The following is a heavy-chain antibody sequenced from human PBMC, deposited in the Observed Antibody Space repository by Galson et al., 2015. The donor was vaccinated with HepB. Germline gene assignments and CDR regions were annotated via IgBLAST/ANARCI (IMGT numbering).Heavy chain of an antibody. CDR1: GFTFSSYS. Sequence: SLRLSCAASGFTFSSYSMNWVRQAPGKGLEWISYIISGSTTMYYADSVKGRFTISRDNVKSSRYLQMNSLRDEDTAVYYCARSALYSGFDRVFEYWGQGTPVTVSS. CDR2: IISGSTTM. V-gene: IGHV3-48*02. D-gene: IGHD5-12*01. CDR3: ARSALYSGFDRVFEY. J-gene: IGHJ4*02.